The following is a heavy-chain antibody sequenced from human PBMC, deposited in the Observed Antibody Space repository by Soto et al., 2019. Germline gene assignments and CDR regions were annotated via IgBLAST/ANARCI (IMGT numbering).Heavy chain of an antibody. V-gene: IGHV1-69*01. CDR3: ATPARDFYGPFYQHSGLDV. J-gene: IGHJ6*02. CDR2: IIPNFGAP. D-gene: IGHD3-16*01. CDR1: GGPFRGYG. Sequence: QVQLVQSGPEVKKTGSSMKVSCKASGGPFRGYGLNWVRQAPGQGLEWIGGIIPNFGAPNYAQKFQGRVSITADEGTSTVYMELKGLRSEDTAVYYCATPARDFYGPFYQHSGLDVWGQGTRLTVSS.